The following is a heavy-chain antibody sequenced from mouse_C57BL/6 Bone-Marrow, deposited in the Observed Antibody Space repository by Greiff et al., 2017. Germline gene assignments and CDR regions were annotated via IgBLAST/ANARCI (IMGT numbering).Heavy chain of an antibody. J-gene: IGHJ3*01. Sequence: EVQLQQSGGGLVQPGGSLKISCAASGIDFSSYWMSWVRRAPGTGLAWIGEINPDSSTINYAPSLQDKFIISRDNANNQLYLQMSHVRSEYTALYYCARLWEGFAYWGQGTLVTVSA. V-gene: IGHV4-1*01. D-gene: IGHD4-1*01. CDR1: GIDFSSYW. CDR3: ARLWEGFAY. CDR2: INPDSSTI.